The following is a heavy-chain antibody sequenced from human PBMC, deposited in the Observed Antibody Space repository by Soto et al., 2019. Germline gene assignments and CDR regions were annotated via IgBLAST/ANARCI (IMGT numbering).Heavy chain of an antibody. CDR2: VSTNDDRT. D-gene: IGHD3-22*01. J-gene: IGHJ4*02. V-gene: IGHV1-18*01. Sequence: ASVKVSFKASGYTFTAYCLAWLRQAPGQRPEWMGWVSTNDDRTNYARKFQGRVTMTTDRSTTTTSMELRSLGTDDTAVYYCARELNTESSAYYSFAFWGQGTLVTVSS. CDR1: GYTFTAYC. CDR3: ARELNTESSAYYSFAF.